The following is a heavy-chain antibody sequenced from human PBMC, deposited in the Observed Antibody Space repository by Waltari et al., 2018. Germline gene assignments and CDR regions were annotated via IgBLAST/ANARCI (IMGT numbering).Heavy chain of an antibody. CDR1: GGSISSYY. CDR3: ARAETSNYDILTGSAFDI. V-gene: IGHV4-59*01. CDR2: IYYSGST. Sequence: QVQLQESGPGLVKPSETLSLTCTVSGGSISSYYWSWIRQPPGKGLEWIGYIYYSGSTNYNPALKSRVTISVDTSKNQFSLKLSSVTAADTAVYYCARAETSNYDILTGSAFDIWGQGTMVTVSS. D-gene: IGHD3-9*01. J-gene: IGHJ3*02.